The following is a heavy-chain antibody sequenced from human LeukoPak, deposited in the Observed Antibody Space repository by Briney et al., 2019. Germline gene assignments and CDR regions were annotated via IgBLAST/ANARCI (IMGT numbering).Heavy chain of an antibody. CDR3: ARDRGGFDY. V-gene: IGHV3-66*01. CDR1: GFTFSSSE. Sequence: GGSLRLSCAASGFTFSSSEMSWVRQAPGKGLEWVSVIYSGGSTYYADSVKGRFTISRDNSKNTLYLQMNSLRAEDTAVYYCARDRGGFDYWGQGTLVTVSS. J-gene: IGHJ4*02. D-gene: IGHD3-10*01. CDR2: IYSGGST.